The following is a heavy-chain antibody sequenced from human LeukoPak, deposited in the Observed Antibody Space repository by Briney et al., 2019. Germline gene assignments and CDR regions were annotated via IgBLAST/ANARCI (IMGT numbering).Heavy chain of an antibody. CDR1: RFSFSSYW. D-gene: IGHD5-12*01. CDR3: ARTPDIAQFDY. V-gene: IGHV3-7*05. J-gene: IGHJ4*02. CDR2: IRQDGREK. Sequence: GGSLRLSCVASRFSFSSYWMSWVRQAPGRGLEWVASIRQDGREKYYVDSVKDRFTISRDNAKNSLYLQMNSLRAEDTAVYYCARTPDIAQFDYWDQETLVTVSS.